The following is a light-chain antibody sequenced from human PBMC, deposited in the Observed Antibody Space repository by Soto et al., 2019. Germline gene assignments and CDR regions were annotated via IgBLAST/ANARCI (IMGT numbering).Light chain of an antibody. J-gene: IGKJ1*01. V-gene: IGKV3-15*01. Sequence: EIVWTQSSATLSLSPGERATLSSRASQSVSSYLARYQQKHGQAPRSLIYGASTRATGIPARFSGNESGTECTLILSFLQSEDGSVYDGQQLNSWPRTFCQGTKVDNK. CDR1: QSVSSY. CDR2: GAS. CDR3: QQLNSWPRT.